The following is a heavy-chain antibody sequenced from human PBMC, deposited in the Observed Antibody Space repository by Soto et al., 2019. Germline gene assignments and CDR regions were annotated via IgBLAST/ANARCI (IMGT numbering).Heavy chain of an antibody. CDR3: ARHAPGATFFDY. CDR1: GGSLSDYY. D-gene: IGHD3-10*01. V-gene: IGHV4-59*04. CDR2: IYYLGNV. J-gene: IGHJ4*02. Sequence: RLQESGPGLVKPSESLSLSCDVSGGSLSDYYWDWIRQAPGKGLEWIGNIYYLGNVHHHPSLSSRVTMSIDMSKNQFSLEVRYVTAADTAVYYCARHAPGATFFDYWGQGALVTVSS.